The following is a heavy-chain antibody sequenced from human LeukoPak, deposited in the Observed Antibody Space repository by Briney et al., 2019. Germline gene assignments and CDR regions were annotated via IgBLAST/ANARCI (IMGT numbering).Heavy chain of an antibody. V-gene: IGHV3-30*04. CDR3: ARPTGGLGQWLVSFQNSDAFDI. CDR1: GFPFRICD. D-gene: IGHD6-19*01. Sequence: GGSVRLFCGACGFPFRICDVQGGREAPGEGVEGVGVMSYGGRNKYSADSVKGRFTISRDNSKTTLYLQMTSLRAEDTAVYYCARPTGGLGQWLVSFQNSDAFDIWGQGTMVTVSS. J-gene: IGHJ3*02. CDR2: MSYGGRNK.